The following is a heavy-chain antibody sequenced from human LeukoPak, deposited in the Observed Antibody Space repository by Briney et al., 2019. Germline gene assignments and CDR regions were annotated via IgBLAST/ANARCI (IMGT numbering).Heavy chain of an antibody. CDR3: AREDYYDSSGADDY. V-gene: IGHV3-23*01. CDR1: GFTFSSSA. J-gene: IGHJ4*02. CDR2: ISASGGST. D-gene: IGHD3-22*01. Sequence: GGSLRLSCAASGFTFSSSAMSWVRQVPGKGLEWVSGISASGGSTSYADSVRGRFTISRDNSKNTLYVQMNSLRAEDTAVYYCAREDYYDSSGADDYWGQGTLVTVSS.